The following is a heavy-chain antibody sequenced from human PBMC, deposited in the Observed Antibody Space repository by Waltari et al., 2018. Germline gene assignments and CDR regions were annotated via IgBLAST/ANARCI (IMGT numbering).Heavy chain of an antibody. J-gene: IGHJ6*03. V-gene: IGHV4-34*01. CDR1: GGSFSGYY. D-gene: IGHD3-3*01. CDR2: INHSGST. Sequence: QVQLQQWGAGLLKPSETLSLTCAVYGGSFSGYYWSWIRQPPGKGLEWIGEINHSGSTNDNPSLKSRVTISVDTSKNQFSLKLSSVTAADTAVYYCARSLGSTAIFGVVPAWYMDVWGKGTTVTVSS. CDR3: ARSLGSTAIFGVVPAWYMDV.